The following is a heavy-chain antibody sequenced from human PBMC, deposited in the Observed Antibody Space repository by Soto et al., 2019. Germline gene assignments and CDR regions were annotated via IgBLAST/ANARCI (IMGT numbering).Heavy chain of an antibody. CDR3: ARDILSGGAYPDS. Sequence: PGESLKISCAASGFTFSTYTMNWVRQAPGKGLEWISSISSGSSYIYYAGSVKGRFAISRANAKNSLFLKMNSLRADDTAVYYCARDILSGGAYPDSWGQGTQVTVSS. D-gene: IGHD3-10*01. CDR1: GFTFSTYT. CDR2: ISSGSSYI. V-gene: IGHV3-21*01. J-gene: IGHJ5*01.